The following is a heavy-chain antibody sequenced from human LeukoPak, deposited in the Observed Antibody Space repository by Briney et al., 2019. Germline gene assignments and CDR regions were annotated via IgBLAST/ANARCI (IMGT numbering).Heavy chain of an antibody. Sequence: PGGSLRLSCAASGFTFSSYWMSRVRQAPGKGLEWVANIKQDGSEKYYVDSVKGRFTISRDNAKNSLYLQMNSLRAEDTAVYYCADYDFWSGRGPFDYWGQGTLVTVSS. CDR2: IKQDGSEK. CDR1: GFTFSSYW. V-gene: IGHV3-7*03. CDR3: ADYDFWSGRGPFDY. J-gene: IGHJ4*02. D-gene: IGHD3-3*01.